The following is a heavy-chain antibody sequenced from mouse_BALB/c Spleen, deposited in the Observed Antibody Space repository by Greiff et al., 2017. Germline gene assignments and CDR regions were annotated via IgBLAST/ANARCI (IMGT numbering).Heavy chain of an antibody. Sequence: EVQLQQSGPELVKPGASVKISCKASGYTFTDYNMHWVKQSHGKSLEWIGYIYPYNGGTGYNQKFKSKATLTVDNSSSTAYMELRSLTSEDSAVYYCAREEGHYDYDVYAMDYWGQGTSVTVSS. J-gene: IGHJ4*01. CDR3: AREEGHYDYDVYAMDY. V-gene: IGHV1S29*02. D-gene: IGHD2-4*01. CDR2: IYPYNGGT. CDR1: GYTFTDYN.